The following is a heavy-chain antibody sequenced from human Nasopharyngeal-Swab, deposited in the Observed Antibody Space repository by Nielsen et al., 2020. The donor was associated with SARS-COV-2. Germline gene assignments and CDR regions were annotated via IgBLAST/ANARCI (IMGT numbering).Heavy chain of an antibody. CDR3: AREEVVATSWRAFDI. Sequence: WIRQPPGKGLEWVSGINWNGGSTGYADSVKGRFIISRDNSKNTLYLQMNSLRAEDTAVYYCAREEVVATSWRAFDIWGQGTMVTVSS. V-gene: IGHV3-20*03. D-gene: IGHD5-12*01. CDR2: INWNGGST. J-gene: IGHJ3*02.